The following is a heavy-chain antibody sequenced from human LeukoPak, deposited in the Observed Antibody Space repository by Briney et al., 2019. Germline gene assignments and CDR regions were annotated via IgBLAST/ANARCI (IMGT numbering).Heavy chain of an antibody. Sequence: ASVKVSCKASGYIFTSYGISWVRQAPGQGLEWMGWISAYNGNTNYAQKLQGRVTMTTDTSTSTAYMELRSLRSDESSVYYFARGTAAAYWGQGTLVTVSS. CDR2: ISAYNGNT. J-gene: IGHJ4*02. V-gene: IGHV1-18*01. D-gene: IGHD6-13*01. CDR1: GYIFTSYG. CDR3: ARGTAAAY.